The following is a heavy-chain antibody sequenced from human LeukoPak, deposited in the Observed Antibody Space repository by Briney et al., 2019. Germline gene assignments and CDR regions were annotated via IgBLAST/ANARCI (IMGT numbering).Heavy chain of an antibody. CDR1: GFTFSNYA. Sequence: PGGSLRLSCAASGFTFSNYAMSGVRQAPGEGLQWVSVISGGGRTTEYVDSVKSRFTVSRDNTVNPLFLHMDSQRVEDTAIYYCAKNVVVTRYFDSWGQGTLVTVSS. CDR2: ISGGGRTT. D-gene: IGHD2-21*01. CDR3: AKNVVVTRYFDS. V-gene: IGHV3-23*01. J-gene: IGHJ4*02.